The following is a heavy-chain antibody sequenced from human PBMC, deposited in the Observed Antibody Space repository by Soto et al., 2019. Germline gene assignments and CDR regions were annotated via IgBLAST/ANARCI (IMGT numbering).Heavy chain of an antibody. J-gene: IGHJ4*02. V-gene: IGHV4-39*01. D-gene: IGHD3-22*01. CDR3: ARLGYYASSGYPLDY. CDR1: GGSISRSSYY. CDR2: IYYSGST. Sequence: SETRSLTCPVSGGSISRSSYYWGWIRQPPGKGLEWIGSIYYSGSTYYNPSLKSRVTISVDTSKNQFSLKLSSVTAADTAVYYCARLGYYASSGYPLDYWAQGTLVTVSS.